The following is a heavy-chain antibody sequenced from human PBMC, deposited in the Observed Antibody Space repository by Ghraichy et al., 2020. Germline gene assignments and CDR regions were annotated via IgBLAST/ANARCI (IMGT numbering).Heavy chain of an antibody. CDR3: AKPLLGYCNDGGCYSGPFDS. CDR1: GFTFSSYA. J-gene: IGHJ4*02. V-gene: IGHV3-23*01. CDR2: ISATGADT. D-gene: IGHD2-15*01. Sequence: GGSLRLSCAASGFTFSSYAMSWVRQAPGKGLEWVSIISATGADTYYADSVKGRYTISRDDSKNTVYLQMNSLRGEDTAVYYCAKPLLGYCNDGGCYSGPFDSWGQGTLVTGSS.